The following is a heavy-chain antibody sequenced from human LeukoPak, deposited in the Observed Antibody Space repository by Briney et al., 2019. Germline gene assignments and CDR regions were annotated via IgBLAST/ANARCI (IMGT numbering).Heavy chain of an antibody. CDR3: AKVGQNYDILTYYFDY. Sequence: PGGSLRLSCAVSGLTYSSYDMSWVRQAPGKGLEWVSGISGSGGSTYYADSMKGRFTISRDTSKNALYLQMNSLRVEDTAVYYCAKVGQNYDILTYYFDYWGQGTLVTVSS. J-gene: IGHJ4*02. V-gene: IGHV3-23*01. CDR2: ISGSGGST. D-gene: IGHD3-9*01. CDR1: GLTYSSYD.